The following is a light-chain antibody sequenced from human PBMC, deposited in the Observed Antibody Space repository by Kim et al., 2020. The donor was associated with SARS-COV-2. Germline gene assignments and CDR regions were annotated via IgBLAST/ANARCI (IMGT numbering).Light chain of an antibody. J-gene: IGLJ3*02. Sequence: SYELTQPPSVSVSPGQTARITCSGDALPKQYAYWYQQKPGQAPVLVIYKDSERPSGIPARFSGSSSGTTVTLTISGVQAEDEADYYCQSADSSGWVFGGGTQLTVL. CDR3: QSADSSGWV. CDR1: ALPKQY. V-gene: IGLV3-25*03. CDR2: KDS.